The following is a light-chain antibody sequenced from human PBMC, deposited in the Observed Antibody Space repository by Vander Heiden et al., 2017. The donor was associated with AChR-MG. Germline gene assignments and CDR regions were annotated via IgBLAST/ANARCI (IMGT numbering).Light chain of an antibody. J-gene: IGLJ2*01. CDR2: GDN. Sequence: QSVLTQPPSVSGATGQRVTIFCTGSSPNIGAGFAVHWYQQRPGSAPRLLIYGDNDRPSGVPARFSASKSGTSASLAITGLQADDEADYSCQSYDSRLSGSRLFGGGTKVTVL. CDR1: SPNIGAGFA. V-gene: IGLV1-40*01. CDR3: QSYDSRLSGSRL.